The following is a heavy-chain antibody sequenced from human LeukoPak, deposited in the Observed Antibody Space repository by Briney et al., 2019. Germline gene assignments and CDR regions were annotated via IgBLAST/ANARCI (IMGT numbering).Heavy chain of an antibody. CDR1: GFTFSSYG. J-gene: IGHJ5*02. Sequence: GGSLRLSCAASGFTFSSYGMHWVRQAPGKGLEWVAVISYDGSNKYYADSVKGQFTISRDNSKNTLYLQMNSLRAEDTAVYYCANEESIAAAESWFDPWGQGTLVTVSS. CDR3: ANEESIAAAESWFDP. V-gene: IGHV3-30*18. CDR2: ISYDGSNK. D-gene: IGHD6-13*01.